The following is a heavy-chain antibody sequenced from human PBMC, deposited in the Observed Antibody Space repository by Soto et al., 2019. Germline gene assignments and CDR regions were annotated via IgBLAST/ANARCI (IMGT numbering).Heavy chain of an antibody. D-gene: IGHD6-19*01. CDR1: GFTFSSYA. J-gene: IGHJ3*02. V-gene: IGHV3-23*01. CDR3: AKGGEGYSSGWYYGFDAFDI. CDR2: ISGSGGST. Sequence: GGSLRLSCAASGFTFSSYAMSWVRQAPGKGLEWVSAISGSGGSTYYADSVKGRFTISRDNSKNTLYLQMNSLRAEDTAVYYCAKGGEGYSSGWYYGFDAFDIWGQGTMVTVSS.